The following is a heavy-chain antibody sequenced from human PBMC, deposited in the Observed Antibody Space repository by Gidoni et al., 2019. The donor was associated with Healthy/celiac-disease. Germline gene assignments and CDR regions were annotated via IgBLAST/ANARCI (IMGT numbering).Heavy chain of an antibody. J-gene: IGHJ4*02. Sequence: EVQLLESGGGLVQPGGSLRLSCAASGFTFSSYAMSWARQAPGEGLVWVSAISGSGGSTYYADSLKGRFTISRDNSKNTLYLQMNSLRAEDTAVYYCAKGEEGLLWFGEFPFDYWGQGTLVTVSS. CDR3: AKGEEGLLWFGEFPFDY. CDR1: GFTFSSYA. V-gene: IGHV3-23*01. CDR2: ISGSGGST. D-gene: IGHD3-10*01.